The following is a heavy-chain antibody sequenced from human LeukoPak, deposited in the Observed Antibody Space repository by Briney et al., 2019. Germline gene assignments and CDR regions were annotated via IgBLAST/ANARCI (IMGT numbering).Heavy chain of an antibody. V-gene: IGHV3-23*01. CDR3: AKHHYSSSRDYFDY. Sequence: SGGSLRLSCAASGFTFSSYWMSWVRQAPGKGLEWVSVISGSGGGTNYADSVKGRFIISRDNSRNTLFLQMNSLRAEDTAVYYCAKHHYSSSRDYFDYWGQGTLVTVSS. CDR2: ISGSGGGT. D-gene: IGHD6-13*01. CDR1: GFTFSSYW. J-gene: IGHJ4*02.